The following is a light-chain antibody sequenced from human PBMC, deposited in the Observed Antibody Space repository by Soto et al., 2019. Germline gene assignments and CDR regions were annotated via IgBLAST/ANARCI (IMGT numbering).Light chain of an antibody. CDR1: SSNIGSNY. Sequence: QSVLTQPPSASGTPGQRVTISCSGSSSNIGSNYVYWYQQLPGTAPKLLIYRNNQRPSGVPDRFSGSKSGTSASLAISGLRSEDEADYYCAAWDVSLSGWVFGGGTKRTVL. CDR2: RNN. CDR3: AAWDVSLSGWV. J-gene: IGLJ3*02. V-gene: IGLV1-47*01.